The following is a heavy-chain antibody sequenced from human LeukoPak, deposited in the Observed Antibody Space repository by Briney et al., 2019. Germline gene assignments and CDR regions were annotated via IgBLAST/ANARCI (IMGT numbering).Heavy chain of an antibody. Sequence: GGSLRLSCAASGFTFSSYDMHWVRQAPAKGLKWVAVIWYDGSSKYYADSVKGRFTISRDNSKNTLYLQMDSLRAEDTAVYYCARVHSSSWAYFDNWGQGTLVTVSS. CDR3: ARVHSSSWAYFDN. CDR2: IWYDGSSK. CDR1: GFTFSSYD. J-gene: IGHJ4*02. V-gene: IGHV3-33*01. D-gene: IGHD6-13*01.